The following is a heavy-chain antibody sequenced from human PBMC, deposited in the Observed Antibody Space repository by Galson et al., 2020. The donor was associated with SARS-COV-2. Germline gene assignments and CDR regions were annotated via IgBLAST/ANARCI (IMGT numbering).Heavy chain of an antibody. V-gene: IGHV1-18*04. CDR3: ARSPPSIAARISAFDP. CDR1: GYTFTSYG. J-gene: IGHJ5*02. D-gene: IGHD6-6*01. Sequence: ASVKVSCKASGYTFTSYGISWVRQAPGQGLEWMGWISAYNGNTNYAQKLQGRVTMTTDTSTSTAYMELRSLRSDDTAVYYCARSPPSIAARISAFDPWGQGTLVTVSS. CDR2: ISAYNGNT.